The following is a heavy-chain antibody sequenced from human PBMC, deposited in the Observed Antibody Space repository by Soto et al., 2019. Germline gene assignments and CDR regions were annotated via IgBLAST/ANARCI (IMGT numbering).Heavy chain of an antibody. Sequence: ASVKVSCKTSGYTFSSIGISWVRQAPGQGLEWMGWISPHKDNTYYAQRFQGRVTMTTDTSTSTAYMELRSLRSDDTAVYFCARDLDGSGSYYTKYWGQGTLVTVS. CDR1: GYTFSSIG. CDR2: ISPHKDNT. V-gene: IGHV1-18*01. D-gene: IGHD3-10*01. CDR3: ARDLDGSGSYYTKY. J-gene: IGHJ4*02.